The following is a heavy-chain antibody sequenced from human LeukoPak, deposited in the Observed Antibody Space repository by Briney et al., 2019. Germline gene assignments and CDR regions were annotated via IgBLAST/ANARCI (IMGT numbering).Heavy chain of an antibody. CDR1: GYTFTSYG. CDR2: ISAYNGNT. CDR3: ARETIMITFGGVIAAPHFDY. J-gene: IGHJ4*02. V-gene: IGHV1-18*01. Sequence: ASVKVSCKASGYTFTSYGISWVRQAPGQGLEWMGWISAYNGNTNYAQKLQGRVTMTTDTSTSTAYMELRSLRSDDTAVYYCARETIMITFGGVIAAPHFDYWGQGTLVTVSS. D-gene: IGHD3-16*02.